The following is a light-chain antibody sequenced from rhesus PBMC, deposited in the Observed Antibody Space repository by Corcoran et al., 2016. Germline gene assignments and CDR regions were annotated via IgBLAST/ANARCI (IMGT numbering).Light chain of an antibody. CDR1: FSDIGGYKF. CDR3: CSYSGVSTFL. V-gene: IGLV2-32*01. CDR2: EVT. J-gene: IGLJ2*01. Sequence: QAALTQPRSVSGSPGQSLTIPCTGAFSDIGGYKFVSWYRQHPGTAPRLLIYEVTARPSGVSERFSGSKAGNTASLTISGLQAEDEADYYCCSYSGVSTFLFGGGTRLTVL.